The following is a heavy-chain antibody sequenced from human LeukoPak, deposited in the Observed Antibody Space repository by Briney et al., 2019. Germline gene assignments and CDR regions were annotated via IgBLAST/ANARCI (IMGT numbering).Heavy chain of an antibody. V-gene: IGHV3-7*01. Sequence: GGSLRLSCAASGFTFSRYWMSWVRQAPGKGLEWVANIKQDGSENYYVNSVKGRFTISRDNAKNSLSLQMNSLRAEDTAVYYCAISSLENWGQGTLVTVSS. CDR3: AISSLEN. J-gene: IGHJ4*02. CDR1: GFTFSRYW. CDR2: IKQDGSEN. D-gene: IGHD1-1*01.